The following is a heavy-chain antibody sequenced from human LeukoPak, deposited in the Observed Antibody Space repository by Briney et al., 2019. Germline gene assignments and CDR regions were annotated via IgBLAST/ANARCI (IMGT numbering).Heavy chain of an antibody. V-gene: IGHV3-33*01. J-gene: IGHJ4*02. CDR1: GFTFSSYG. CDR3: ARDSSWGQWLSHFDY. Sequence: PGRSLRLSCAASGFTFSSYGMHWVRQAPGKGLEWVAVIWYDGSNKYYADSVKGRFTISRDNSKNTLYLQMNSLRAEDTAVYYCARDSSWGQWLSHFDYWGQGTLVTVSS. CDR2: IWYDGSNK. D-gene: IGHD6-19*01.